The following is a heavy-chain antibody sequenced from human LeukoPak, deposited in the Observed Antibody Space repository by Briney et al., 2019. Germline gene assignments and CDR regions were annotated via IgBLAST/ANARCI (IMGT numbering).Heavy chain of an antibody. CDR2: INHSGST. J-gene: IGHJ4*02. CDR1: GGSFSGYY. D-gene: IGHD6-6*01. Sequence: SETLSLTCAVYGGSFSGYYWSWIRQPSGKGLEWIGEINHSGSTNYNPSLKSRVTISVDTSKNQFSLKLSSMTAADTAVYYCARGSEAARPNFFDYWGQGTLVTVSS. V-gene: IGHV4-34*01. CDR3: ARGSEAARPNFFDY.